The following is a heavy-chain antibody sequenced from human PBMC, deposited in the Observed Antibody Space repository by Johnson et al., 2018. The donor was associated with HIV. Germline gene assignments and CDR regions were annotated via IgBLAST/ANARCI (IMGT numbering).Heavy chain of an antibody. J-gene: IGHJ3*02. D-gene: IGHD2-15*01. CDR1: GFSFSDYY. CDR3: AREGIWECSGGSGDGAFDI. Sequence: QVQLVESGGGVVQPGRSLRLSCAASGFSFSDYYMSWIRQAPGKGLEWVSYISGSGTNIYYADSVKGRFTISRDNAKKSLFLQMNSLRAEDTAVYYCAREGIWECSGGSGDGAFDIWGQGTMVTVSS. V-gene: IGHV3-11*04. CDR2: ISGSGTNI.